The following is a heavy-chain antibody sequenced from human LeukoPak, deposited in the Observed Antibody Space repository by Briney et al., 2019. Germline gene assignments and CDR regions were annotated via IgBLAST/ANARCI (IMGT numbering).Heavy chain of an antibody. CDR3: TTGGSYFDY. Sequence: GGSLRLSCAASGFTFTAAWMSWVRQAPGKGLEWVGRIRSNTDGGTTDCAAPVKGRFIISRDDSKNTLYLQMNSLKPDDTAVYYCTTGGSYFDYWGQGTLVTVSS. D-gene: IGHD1-26*01. V-gene: IGHV3-15*01. J-gene: IGHJ4*02. CDR1: GFTFTAAW. CDR2: IRSNTDGGTT.